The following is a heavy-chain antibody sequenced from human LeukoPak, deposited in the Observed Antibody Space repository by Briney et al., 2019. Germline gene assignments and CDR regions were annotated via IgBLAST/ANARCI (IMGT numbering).Heavy chain of an antibody. CDR2: IIPILGIA. V-gene: IGHV1-69*04. Sequence: SVKVSCKASGGTFSSYAISWVRQAPGQGLEWMGRIIPILGIANNAQKFQGRVTITADKSTSTAYMELSSLRSEDTAVYYCATSSSGSYPYYYYYGMDVWGQGTTVTVSS. D-gene: IGHD3-10*01. J-gene: IGHJ6*02. CDR3: ATSSSGSYPYYYYYGMDV. CDR1: GGTFSSYA.